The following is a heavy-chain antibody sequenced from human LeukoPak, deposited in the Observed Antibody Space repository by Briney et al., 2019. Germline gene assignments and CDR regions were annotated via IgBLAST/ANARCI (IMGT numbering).Heavy chain of an antibody. CDR3: ARYYSSGWYGMINLFDP. Sequence: GESLQISSKGSGYSFTSYWIGWVRQIPGKGLEWMGIIYPGDSDTRYSPSFQGQVTISADKSISTAYLQWSSLKAADTAMYYCARYYSSGWYGMINLFDPWGQGTLDSVSS. J-gene: IGHJ5*02. CDR2: IYPGDSDT. CDR1: GYSFTSYW. D-gene: IGHD6-19*01. V-gene: IGHV5-51*01.